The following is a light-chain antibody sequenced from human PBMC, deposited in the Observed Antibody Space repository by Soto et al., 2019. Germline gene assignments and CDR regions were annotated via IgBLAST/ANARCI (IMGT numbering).Light chain of an antibody. Sequence: DVVMTQSPLSLPVTLGQPSSISCRSSQILLYSDGNTYLTWFQQRPGQSPRRLIYDASTRATAFPARFSGSGSGTDYIVTISSLQSEDFAVYYCQQYYNWPLTFGQGTRLEIK. CDR3: QQYYNWPLT. CDR1: QILLYSDGNTY. J-gene: IGKJ5*01. CDR2: DAS. V-gene: IGKV2-30*01.